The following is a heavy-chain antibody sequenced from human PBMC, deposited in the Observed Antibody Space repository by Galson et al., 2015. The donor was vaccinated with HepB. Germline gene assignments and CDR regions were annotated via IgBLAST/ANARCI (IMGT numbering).Heavy chain of an antibody. Sequence: SVKVSCKASGGTFSSYAISWVRQAPGQGLEWMGGIIPIFGTANYAQKFQGRVTITADESTSTAYMELSSLRSEDTAVYYCAGGTRSPFDIVVAHENWGQGTLVTVSS. J-gene: IGHJ4*02. CDR3: AGGTRSPFDIVVAHEN. CDR2: IIPIFGTA. CDR1: GGTFSSYA. D-gene: IGHD2-15*01. V-gene: IGHV1-69*13.